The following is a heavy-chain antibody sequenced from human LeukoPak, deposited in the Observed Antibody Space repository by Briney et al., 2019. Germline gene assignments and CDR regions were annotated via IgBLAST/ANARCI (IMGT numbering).Heavy chain of an antibody. Sequence: SETLSLTCTVSGGSIRSSSYYWGWIRQPPGKGLEWVGSIYYSGSSYYNPSLKSRVTISVDTSKNQFSLKLSSVTAADTAVYYCARDKSRTYGSADAFDIWGQGTMVTVSS. CDR2: IYYSGSS. D-gene: IGHD3-10*01. J-gene: IGHJ3*02. CDR3: ARDKSRTYGSADAFDI. V-gene: IGHV4-39*07. CDR1: GGSIRSSSYY.